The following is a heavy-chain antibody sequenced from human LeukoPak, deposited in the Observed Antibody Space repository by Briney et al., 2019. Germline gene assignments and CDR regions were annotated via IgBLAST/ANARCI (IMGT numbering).Heavy chain of an antibody. V-gene: IGHV4-30-4*07. CDR3: AREVDTAMADAFDI. J-gene: IGHJ3*02. CDR2: IYYSGST. Sequence: SETLSLTCTVSGGSISSGGYSWSWIRQPPGKGLEWIGYIYYSGSTYYNPSLKSRVTISVDTSKNQFSLKLSSVTAADTAVYYCAREVDTAMADAFDIWGQGTMVTVSS. CDR1: GGSISSGGYS. D-gene: IGHD5-18*01.